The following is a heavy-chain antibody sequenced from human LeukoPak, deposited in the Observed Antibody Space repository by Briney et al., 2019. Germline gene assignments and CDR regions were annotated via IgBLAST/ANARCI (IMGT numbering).Heavy chain of an antibody. CDR1: GFYFGDHW. Sequence: GGSLRLSCAASGFYFGDHWMDWVLQAPGKGLEWVGHIKTDGSETYYLDSLKGRISISRDNTNNALYLQMNSLRVEDTAVYYCVKNDGWFHLAQWGQGTLVTVSS. J-gene: IGHJ4*02. V-gene: IGHV3-7*03. CDR2: IKTDGSET. CDR3: VKNDGWFHLAQ. D-gene: IGHD6-19*01.